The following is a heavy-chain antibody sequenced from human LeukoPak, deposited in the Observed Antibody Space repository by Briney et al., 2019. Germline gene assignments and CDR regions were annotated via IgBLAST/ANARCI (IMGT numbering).Heavy chain of an antibody. D-gene: IGHD1-1*01. CDR3: ARDLNWETY. CDR1: GFTFSKYN. J-gene: IGHJ4*02. Sequence: GGSLRLSCAASGFTFSKYNMTWVRQAPGKGLEWVANIKPDGSQIYYVDSVKGRFTISRDNAKNSLYLQMNSLRAEDTAVYYCARDLNWETYWGQGTLVTVSS. CDR2: IKPDGSQI. V-gene: IGHV3-7*01.